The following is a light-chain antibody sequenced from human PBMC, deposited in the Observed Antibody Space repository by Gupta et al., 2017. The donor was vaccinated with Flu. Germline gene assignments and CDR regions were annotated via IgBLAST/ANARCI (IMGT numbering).Light chain of an antibody. J-gene: IGKJ1*01. CDR1: QSVLYSPNNKNY. CDR3: QQYLSTPPT. Sequence: DIVMTQSPDSLAVSLGERATINCKSSQSVLYSPNNKNYLAWYQQKPGQPPKLLIYWASTRESGVPDRFSGSGSGTDFTLTISSLQAEDVAVYYCQQYLSTPPTFGQGTKVEIK. V-gene: IGKV4-1*01. CDR2: WAS.